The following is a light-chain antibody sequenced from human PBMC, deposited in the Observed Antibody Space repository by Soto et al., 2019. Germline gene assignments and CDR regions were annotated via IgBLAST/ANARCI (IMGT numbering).Light chain of an antibody. J-gene: IGLJ7*01. CDR2: EVT. Sequence: QSALTQPPSVSGSPGQSVTISCTGTSSDIGTYNRVSWYRQSPGAAPKLLIYEVTSRPSGVPDRFSGAKSGNTASLTISGLQAEDEAHYYCSSYVYNATVVFGGGTQLTVL. V-gene: IGLV2-18*02. CDR3: SSYVYNATVV. CDR1: SSDIGTYNR.